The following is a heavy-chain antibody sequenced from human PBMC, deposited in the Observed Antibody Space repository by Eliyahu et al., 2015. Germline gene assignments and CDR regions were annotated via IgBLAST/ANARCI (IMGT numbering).Heavy chain of an antibody. CDR1: GGSFSGYY. Sequence: QVQLQQWGAGLLKPSETLSLTCAVYGGSFSGYYWXWIRQPPGKGLEWIGEINHSGSTNYNPSLKSRVTISVDTSKNQFSLKLSSVTAADTAVYYCAGTAAGTFDGGYYAVLQAPDDYWGQGTLVTVSS. CDR2: INHSGST. J-gene: IGHJ4*02. D-gene: IGHD6-13*01. V-gene: IGHV4-34*01. CDR3: AGTAAGTFDGGYYAVLQAPDDY.